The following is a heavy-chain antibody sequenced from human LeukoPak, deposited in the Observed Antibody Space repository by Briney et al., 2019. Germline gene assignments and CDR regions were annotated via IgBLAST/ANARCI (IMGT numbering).Heavy chain of an antibody. CDR3: ARDSPRARVYYDSSGLDY. Sequence: ASVKVSCKASVYTFTNYGISWVRQAPGQGLEWMGWISAYNGNTNYAQKLQGRVTMTTDTSTSTADMTRRSLRSDATAVYYCARDSPRARVYYDSSGLDYWGQGTLVTVSS. CDR2: ISAYNGNT. J-gene: IGHJ4*02. V-gene: IGHV1-18*01. CDR1: VYTFTNYG. D-gene: IGHD3-22*01.